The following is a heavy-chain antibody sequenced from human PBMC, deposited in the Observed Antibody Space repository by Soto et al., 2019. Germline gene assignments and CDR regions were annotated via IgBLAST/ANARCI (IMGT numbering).Heavy chain of an antibody. CDR3: ARDNSNPGAFDI. D-gene: IGHD4-4*01. J-gene: IGHJ3*02. V-gene: IGHV4-61*01. Sequence: SETLSLTCTVSGGSVSSGSYYWSWIRQPPGKGLEWIGYIYYSGSTNYNPSLKSRVTISVDTSKNQFSLKLSSVTAADTAVYYWARDNSNPGAFDIGGQGKMVTVPS. CDR2: IYYSGST. CDR1: GGSVSSGSYY.